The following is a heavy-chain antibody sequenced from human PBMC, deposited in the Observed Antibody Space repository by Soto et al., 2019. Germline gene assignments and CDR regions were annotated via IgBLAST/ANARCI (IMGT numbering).Heavy chain of an antibody. CDR1: GYTFTSYG. CDR2: ISAYNGNT. CDR3: ARAILNPRPNSLNIRKTFDI. Sequence: QVPLVQSGAEVKKPGASVKVSCKASGYTFTSYGISWVRQAPGQGLEWMGWISAYNGNTNYAQKLQGRVTMTTDTSTSTAYMELRSLRSDDTAVYYCARAILNPRPNSLNIRKTFDIWGQGTMVTVSS. J-gene: IGHJ3*02. V-gene: IGHV1-18*01. D-gene: IGHD1-1*01.